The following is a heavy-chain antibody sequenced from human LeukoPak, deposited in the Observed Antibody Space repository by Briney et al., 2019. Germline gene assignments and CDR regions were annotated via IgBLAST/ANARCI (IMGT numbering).Heavy chain of an antibody. J-gene: IGHJ3*02. CDR1: GFTFDDYA. D-gene: IGHD6-19*01. CDR3: AKLGRKWYSSQNFDAFDI. CDR2: ISYNGDNI. V-gene: IGHV3-9*01. Sequence: PGGSLRLSCAASGFTFDDYAMHWVRQPPGRGLEWVSGISYNGDNIAYADSVKGRFTISRDNAKNSLYLQMNSLRAEDTALYYCAKLGRKWYSSQNFDAFDIWGQGTMVTVSS.